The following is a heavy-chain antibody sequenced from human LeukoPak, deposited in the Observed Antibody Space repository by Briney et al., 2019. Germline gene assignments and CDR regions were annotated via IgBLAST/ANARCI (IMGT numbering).Heavy chain of an antibody. V-gene: IGHV1-69*04. CDR2: IIPILGIA. D-gene: IGHD3-22*01. Sequence: ASVKVSCKASGGTFSSYAISWVRQAPGQGLEWMGRIIPILGIANYAQKFQGRVTITADKSTSTAYMELSSLRSEDTAVYYCASGGYDSSGYSDYWGQGTLVTVSS. J-gene: IGHJ4*02. CDR1: GGTFSSYA. CDR3: ASGGYDSSGYSDY.